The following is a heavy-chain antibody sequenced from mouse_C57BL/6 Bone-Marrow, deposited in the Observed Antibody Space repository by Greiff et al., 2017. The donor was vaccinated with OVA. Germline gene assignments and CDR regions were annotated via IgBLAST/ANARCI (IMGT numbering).Heavy chain of an antibody. V-gene: IGHV1-5*01. Sequence: VQLQQSGTVLARPGASVKMSCKTSGYTFTSYWMHWVKQRPGQGLEWIGAIYPGNSDTSYNQKFKGKAKLTAVTSASTAYMELSSLTNEDSAVYYCTKIPFITTVVPYWYFDVWGTGTTVTVSS. CDR1: GYTFTSYW. D-gene: IGHD1-1*01. CDR3: TKIPFITTVVPYWYFDV. J-gene: IGHJ1*03. CDR2: IYPGNSDT.